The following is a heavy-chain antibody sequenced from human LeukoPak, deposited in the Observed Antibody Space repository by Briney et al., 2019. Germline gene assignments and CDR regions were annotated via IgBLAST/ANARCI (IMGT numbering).Heavy chain of an antibody. D-gene: IGHD3/OR15-3a*01. CDR1: GGSIISSHYY. CDR3: VKFGTRTRGYFDY. J-gene: IGHJ4*02. CDR2: INHSGST. Sequence: SETLSLTCTVSGGSIISSHYYWGWIRQPPGKGLEWIGTINHSGSTYYNPSLKSRVTISVDTSKNQFSLKLSSVTAADTAVYYCVKFGTRTRGYFDYWGQGTLVTVSS. V-gene: IGHV4-39*01.